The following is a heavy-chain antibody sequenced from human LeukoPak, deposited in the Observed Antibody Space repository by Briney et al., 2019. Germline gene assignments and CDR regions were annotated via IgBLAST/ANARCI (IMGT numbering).Heavy chain of an antibody. CDR1: GYTLTDLS. J-gene: IGHJ6*03. CDR3: ARESYYYYMDV. CDR2: INPNSGGT. Sequence: ASVKVSCKVSGYTLTDLSMHWVRQAPGQGLEWMGWINPNSGGTNYAQKFQGRVTMTRDMSISTAYMELSRLRSDDTAVYYCARESYYYYMDVWGKGTTVTVSS. V-gene: IGHV1-2*02.